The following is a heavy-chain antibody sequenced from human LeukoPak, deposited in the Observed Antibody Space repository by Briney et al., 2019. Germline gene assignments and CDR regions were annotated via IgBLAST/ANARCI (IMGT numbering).Heavy chain of an antibody. D-gene: IGHD3-22*01. Sequence: GGSLRLSRAASGFTFSSYWMSWVRQAPGKGLEWVANIKQDGSEKYYVDSVKGRFTISRDNAKNSLYLQMNRLRGQDTAVYYCAREGDYYDSSDAFDIWGQGTMVTVSS. CDR3: AREGDYYDSSDAFDI. V-gene: IGHV3-7*01. CDR1: GFTFSSYW. CDR2: IKQDGSEK. J-gene: IGHJ3*02.